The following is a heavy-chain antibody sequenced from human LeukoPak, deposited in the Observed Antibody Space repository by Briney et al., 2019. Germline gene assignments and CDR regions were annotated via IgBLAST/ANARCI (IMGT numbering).Heavy chain of an antibody. J-gene: IGHJ3*01. V-gene: IGHV3-23*01. D-gene: IGHD3-22*01. CDR2: ISASYGST. Sequence: GGSLRLSCAASVFTFSTYSMSWVRQAPGKGLEWVSCISASYGSTYYADSVKGRFTISRDNSKNTLYLQMNSLRAEDTAVYYCAKDYYYDPVDAFDVWGQGTMVSVSS. CDR1: VFTFSTYS. CDR3: AKDYYYDPVDAFDV.